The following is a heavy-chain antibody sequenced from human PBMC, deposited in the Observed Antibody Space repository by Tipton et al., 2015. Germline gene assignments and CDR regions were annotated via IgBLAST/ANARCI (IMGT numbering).Heavy chain of an antibody. D-gene: IGHD2-2*01. V-gene: IGHV3-9*01. CDR2: INYDSHSA. Sequence: SLRLSCVGSGFTFEDYAMHWVRQAPGKGLEWVSSINYDSHSAAYADSVKGRFTISRDNAKNSLYLQMNSLRAEDTAVYYCVRDREACSGSSCYGAIYYYYYYGMDVWGQGTTVTVSS. J-gene: IGHJ6*02. CDR1: GFTFEDYA. CDR3: VRDREACSGSSCYGAIYYYYYYGMDV.